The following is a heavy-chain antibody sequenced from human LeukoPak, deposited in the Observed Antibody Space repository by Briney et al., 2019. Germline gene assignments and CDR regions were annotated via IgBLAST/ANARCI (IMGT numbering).Heavy chain of an antibody. CDR1: GFTVSSNY. CDR3: ARGSQDSGSYYLGY. V-gene: IGHV3-53*01. CDR2: IYSGGST. J-gene: IGHJ4*02. Sequence: GGSLRLSCAASGFTVSSNYMSWVRQAPGKGLEGVSAIYSGGSTHYADSVKGRFTISRDSSKNTLYLQMNNLRAEDTAVYYCARGSQDSGSYYLGYWGQGTLVTVSS. D-gene: IGHD3-10*01.